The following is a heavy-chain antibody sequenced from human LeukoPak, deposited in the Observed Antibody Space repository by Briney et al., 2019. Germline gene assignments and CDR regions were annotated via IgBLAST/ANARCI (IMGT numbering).Heavy chain of an antibody. J-gene: IGHJ4*02. D-gene: IGHD6-6*01. Sequence: GGSLRLSCAASGFTFSSYGMHWVRQAPGKGLEWVAVIWYDGSNKYYAASVKGRFTICSDNSKNTLYVQMNSLGAEGTAVYYCARDGDSSSGPTDYWGQGTLVTVSS. CDR3: ARDGDSSSGPTDY. V-gene: IGHV3-33*01. CDR1: GFTFSSYG. CDR2: IWYDGSNK.